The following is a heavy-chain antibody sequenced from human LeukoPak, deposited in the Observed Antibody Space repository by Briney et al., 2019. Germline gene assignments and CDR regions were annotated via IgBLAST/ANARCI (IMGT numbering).Heavy chain of an antibody. D-gene: IGHD1-26*01. CDR3: AKGVSGSYFRGLLPPYYFDY. CDR2: IRSKANSYAT. V-gene: IGHV3-73*01. J-gene: IGHJ4*02. CDR1: GFTFSGSA. Sequence: GGSLRLSCAASGFTFSGSAMHWVRQASGKGLEWVGRIRSKANSYATAYAASVKGRFTISRDDSKNTAYLQMNSLKTEDTAVYYCAKGVSGSYFRGLLPPYYFDYWGQGTLVTVSS.